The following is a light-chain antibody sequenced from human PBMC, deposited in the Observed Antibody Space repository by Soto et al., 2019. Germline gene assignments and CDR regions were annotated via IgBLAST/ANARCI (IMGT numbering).Light chain of an antibody. CDR2: DAS. J-gene: IGKJ5*01. CDR3: QHRSIWPVS. Sequence: EIVLTQSPATLSLSPGERATLSFRASQSVTSYLAWYQQKPGLAPRLLIYDASSRATGIPARFSGSGSGTDFTLTISSLEPEDFAVYYCQHRSIWPVSFGQGTRLEIK. V-gene: IGKV3-11*01. CDR1: QSVTSY.